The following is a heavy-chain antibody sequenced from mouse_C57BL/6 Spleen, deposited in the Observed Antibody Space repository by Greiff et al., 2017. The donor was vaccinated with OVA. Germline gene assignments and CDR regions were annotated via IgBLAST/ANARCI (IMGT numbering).Heavy chain of an antibody. V-gene: IGHV7-3*01. Sequence: EVQGVESGGGLVQPGGSLSLSCAASGFTFTDYYMSWVRQPPGKALEWLGFIRNKANGYTTEYSASVKGRFTISRDNSQSILYLQMNALRAEDSATYYCARFSYFYYAMDYWGQGTSVTVSS. CDR3: ARFSYFYYAMDY. CDR1: GFTFTDYY. J-gene: IGHJ4*01. CDR2: IRNKANGYTT. D-gene: IGHD1-1*01.